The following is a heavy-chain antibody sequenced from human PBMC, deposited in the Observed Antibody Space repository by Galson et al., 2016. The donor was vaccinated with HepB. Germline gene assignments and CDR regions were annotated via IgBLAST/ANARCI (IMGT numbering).Heavy chain of an antibody. V-gene: IGHV4-59*01. D-gene: IGHD6-19*01. CDR2: FFYGGGT. CDR3: ARDDRGSGWYSGGLYDYVMDV. J-gene: IGHJ6*02. Sequence: SETLSLTCSVSGDYMSRYHWSWIRQSPGKGLEWLGYFFYGGGTNYNPSLGSRVTISGDTSKNEFSLKLSSVTAADTAVYYCARDDRGSGWYSGGLYDYVMDVWGQGTKVAVS. CDR1: GDYMSRYH.